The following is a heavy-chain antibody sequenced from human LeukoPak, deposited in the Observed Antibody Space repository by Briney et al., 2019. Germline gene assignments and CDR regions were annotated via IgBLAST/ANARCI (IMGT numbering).Heavy chain of an antibody. CDR2: IRYDGSNK. CDR1: GFTFSSYG. J-gene: IGHJ6*02. D-gene: IGHD3-10*01. Sequence: GGSLRLSCAASGFTFSSYGMHWVRQAPGKGLEWVAFIRYDGSNKYYADSVKGRFTISRDNSKNTLYLQMNSLRAEDTAVYYCAKDSLFFSSGSLHYHYGMDVWGQGTTVTVSS. V-gene: IGHV3-30*02. CDR3: AKDSLFFSSGSLHYHYGMDV.